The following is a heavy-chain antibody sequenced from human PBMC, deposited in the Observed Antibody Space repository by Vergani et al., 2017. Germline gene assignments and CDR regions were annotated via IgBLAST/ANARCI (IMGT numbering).Heavy chain of an antibody. CDR1: GFTFSSYA. Sequence: QVQLVESGGGVVQPGRSLRLSCAASGFTFSSYAMHWVRQAPGKGLEWVAVISSDGSNKYYADSVKGRFTISRDNSKNTLYLQMNSLRAEDTAVYYCARRYVYQLPYYYMDVWGKGTTVTVSS. J-gene: IGHJ6*03. V-gene: IGHV3-30-3*01. CDR3: ARRYVYQLPYYYMDV. CDR2: ISSDGSNK. D-gene: IGHD2-2*01.